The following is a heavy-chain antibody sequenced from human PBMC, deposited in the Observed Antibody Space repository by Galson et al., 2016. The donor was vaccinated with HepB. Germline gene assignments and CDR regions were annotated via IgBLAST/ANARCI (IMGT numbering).Heavy chain of an antibody. J-gene: IGHJ4*02. CDR3: VKGESYAFFY. V-gene: IGHV3-30*18. CDR1: GFTFSTYG. Sequence: SLRLSCAASGFTFSTYGMHWVRQAPGKGLEWVALMSTGAGDKFYADSVKGRFTISGDTSKNTLYLQMDSLRPEDTAIYFRVKGESYAFFYWGQGTLVTVSS. CDR2: MSTGAGDK. D-gene: IGHD3-16*01.